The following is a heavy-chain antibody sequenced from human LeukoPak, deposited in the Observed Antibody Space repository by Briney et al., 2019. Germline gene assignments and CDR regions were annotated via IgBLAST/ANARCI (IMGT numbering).Heavy chain of an antibody. Sequence: ASVKVSCKASGYTFTGYYMHWVRQAPGQGLEWMGRIIPIFGTANYAQKFQGRVTITTDESTSTAYMELSSLRSEDTAVYYCARRSDSSGYHDAFDVWGQGTMVTVSP. V-gene: IGHV1-69*05. J-gene: IGHJ3*01. CDR3: ARRSDSSGYHDAFDV. D-gene: IGHD3-22*01. CDR2: IIPIFGTA. CDR1: GYTFTGYY.